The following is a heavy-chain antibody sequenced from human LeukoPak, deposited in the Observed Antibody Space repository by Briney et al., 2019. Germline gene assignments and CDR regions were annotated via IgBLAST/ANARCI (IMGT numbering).Heavy chain of an antibody. CDR3: AKARDQYYIDV. Sequence: GGSLRLSCEASGFTFDDYAMHWVRQAPGKGLEWVSLISWNGGSTYYADYVKGRFTVSRDNNKNSLYLQMNSLRIEDTAFYYCAKARDQYYIDVWGKGTTVTVSS. D-gene: IGHD2-2*01. J-gene: IGHJ6*03. CDR2: ISWNGGST. V-gene: IGHV3-43D*04. CDR1: GFTFDDYA.